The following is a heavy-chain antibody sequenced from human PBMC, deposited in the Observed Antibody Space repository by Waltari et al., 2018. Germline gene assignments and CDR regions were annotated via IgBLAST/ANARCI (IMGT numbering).Heavy chain of an antibody. J-gene: IGHJ4*02. CDR1: GFTLRSYG. CDR3: ARDNDYYGSGSYPY. D-gene: IGHD3-10*01. V-gene: IGHV3-21*01. CDR2: ISSSSSYI. Sequence: EVQLVESGGGMVKPGGSLRLSCAASGFTLRSYGMNWVRQAPGKGLEWVSSISSSSSYIYYADSVKGRFTISRDNAKNSLYLQMNSLRAEDTAVYYCARDNDYYGSGSYPYWGQGTLVTVSS.